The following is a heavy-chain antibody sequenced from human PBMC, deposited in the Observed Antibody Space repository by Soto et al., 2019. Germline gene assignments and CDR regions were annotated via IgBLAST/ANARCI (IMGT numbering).Heavy chain of an antibody. CDR2: ISYDGSNK. J-gene: IGHJ4*02. CDR1: GFTFSSYA. CDR3: ARGPYSSGWYGVDY. V-gene: IGHV3-30-3*01. D-gene: IGHD6-19*01. Sequence: QVQLVESGGGVVQPGRSLRLSCAASGFTFSSYAMHWVRQAPGKGLEWVAVISYDGSNKYYADSVKGRFTISRDNSKNTLYLQMNSLSAEDTAVYYCARGPYSSGWYGVDYWGQGTLVTVSS.